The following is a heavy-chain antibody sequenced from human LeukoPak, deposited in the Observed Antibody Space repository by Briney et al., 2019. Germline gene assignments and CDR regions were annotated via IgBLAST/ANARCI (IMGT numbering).Heavy chain of an antibody. Sequence: SGGSLRLSCAASGFTFSSYEMNWVRQAPGKGLEGVSYISSSGSIIYYADSVKGRFTTSRDNAQNSLYLQMNSLGAEDTAVYYCARDVPTYYYDSSGLDYWGQGTLVTVSS. CDR2: ISSSGSII. J-gene: IGHJ4*02. CDR3: ARDVPTYYYDSSGLDY. D-gene: IGHD3-22*01. CDR1: GFTFSSYE. V-gene: IGHV3-48*03.